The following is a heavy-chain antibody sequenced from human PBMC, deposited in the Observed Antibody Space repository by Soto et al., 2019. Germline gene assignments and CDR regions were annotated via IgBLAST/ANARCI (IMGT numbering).Heavy chain of an antibody. CDR3: ARYSGYDSSDYFDY. V-gene: IGHV4-59*01. CDR1: GGSISSYF. D-gene: IGHD5-12*01. J-gene: IGHJ4*02. Sequence: TLSLTCTVSGGSISSYFWSWIRQPPGKGLEWIGYIYYSGSTNYNPSLKSRVTISVDTSKNQFSLKLSSVTAADTAVYYCARYSGYDSSDYFDYWGQGTLVTVSS. CDR2: IYYSGST.